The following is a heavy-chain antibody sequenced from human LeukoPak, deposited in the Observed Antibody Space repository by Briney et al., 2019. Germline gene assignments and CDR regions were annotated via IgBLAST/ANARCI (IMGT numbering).Heavy chain of an antibody. CDR3: ARGDTAMATPYFDY. CDR2: IYYSGST. CDR1: GGSISSYY. J-gene: IGHJ4*02. D-gene: IGHD5-18*01. V-gene: IGHV4-59*01. Sequence: KASETLSLTCTVSGGSISSYYWSWIRQPPGKGLEWIGYIYYSGSTNYNPSLKSRVTISVDTSKNQFSLKLSSVTAADTAVYYCARGDTAMATPYFDYWGQGTLVTVSS.